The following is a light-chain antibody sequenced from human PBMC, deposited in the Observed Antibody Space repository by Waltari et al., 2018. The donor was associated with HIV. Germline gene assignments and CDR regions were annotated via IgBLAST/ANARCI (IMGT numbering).Light chain of an antibody. CDR3: QQYKNWPPLT. CDR2: AAS. J-gene: IGKJ1*01. V-gene: IGKV3-15*01. CDR1: QSIDDK. Sequence: ETVMTQSPGTLSASPGETVTLSCTASQSIDDKLAWYQQKPGQSPRLLIYAASTGATSVPGRFSGSGSETQFTLTIRNLQSEDSAVDYCQQYKNWPPLTFGQGTKVEIK.